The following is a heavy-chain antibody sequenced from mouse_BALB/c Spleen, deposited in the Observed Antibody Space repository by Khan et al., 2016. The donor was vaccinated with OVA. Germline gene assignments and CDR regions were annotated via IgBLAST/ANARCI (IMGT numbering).Heavy chain of an antibody. J-gene: IGHJ1*01. CDR2: IAPANGNT. Sequence: EVQLQQSGAELVKPGASVKLSCTASGFNIKDTYLPWVKQRPEQGLEGIGRIAPANGNTQFDPKFQGKATITSGPSSNTSYLQLNSLTSADTAVYYCARPSYDPRDFEVWGAGTTVTVSS. D-gene: IGHD2-3*01. V-gene: IGHV14-3*02. CDR1: GFNIKDTY. CDR3: ARPSYDPRDFEV.